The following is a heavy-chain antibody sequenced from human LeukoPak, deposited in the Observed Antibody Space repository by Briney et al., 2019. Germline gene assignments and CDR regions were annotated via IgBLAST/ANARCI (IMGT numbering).Heavy chain of an antibody. CDR3: ARGGLYDSSGYYWDYFDY. Sequence: PSETLSLTCAVYGVSFSGYYWSWIRQPPGKGLEWIGEINHSGSTNYNPSLKSRVTISVDTSKNQFSLKLSSVTAADTAVYYCARGGLYDSSGYYWDYFDYWGQGTLVTVSS. V-gene: IGHV4-34*01. CDR1: GVSFSGYY. J-gene: IGHJ4*02. D-gene: IGHD3-22*01. CDR2: INHSGST.